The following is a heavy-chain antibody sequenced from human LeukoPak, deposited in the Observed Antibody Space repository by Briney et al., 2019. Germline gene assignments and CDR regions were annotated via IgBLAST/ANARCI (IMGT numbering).Heavy chain of an antibody. V-gene: IGHV1-2*02. D-gene: IGHD2-2*01. J-gene: IGHJ4*02. CDR1: GYTYTGYY. CDR2: ISPNSGGT. CDR3: ARANFLYCSSTSCLFDY. Sequence: GASVKVSCKASGYTYTGYYIHWVRHAPGQALEWMGWISPNSGGTNYVQKFQGRVTMTRDTSISTAYMELTRLTSDDTAMYYCARANFLYCSSTSCLFDYWGQGTLVTVSS.